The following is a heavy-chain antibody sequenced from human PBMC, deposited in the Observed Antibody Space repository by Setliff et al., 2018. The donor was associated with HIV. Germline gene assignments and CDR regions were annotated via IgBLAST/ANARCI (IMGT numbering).Heavy chain of an antibody. J-gene: IGHJ3*02. CDR1: GGSISDTRYY. CDR2: ILYGGTT. V-gene: IGHV4-39*01. CDR3: ARSKTFYDFWGGYYTHGAFKI. D-gene: IGHD3-3*01. Sequence: PSETLSLTCTVSGGSISDTRYYWGWVRQPPGKGLEWIGNILYGGTTFYNPSLRSRVTVSIDTTKTQFSLKMSSVTAADTAVYYCARSKTFYDFWGGYYTHGAFKIWGLGTMVTVSS.